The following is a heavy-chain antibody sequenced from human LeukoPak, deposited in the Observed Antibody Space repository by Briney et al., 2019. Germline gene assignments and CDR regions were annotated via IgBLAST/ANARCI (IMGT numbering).Heavy chain of an antibody. CDR2: IGIAGDT. CDR3: ARGGDRDY. V-gene: IGHV3-13*04. CDR1: GSTFSSYD. J-gene: IGHJ4*02. Sequence: GGSLRLSCAASGSTFSSYDMHWVRQVTGKRLEWVSAIGIAGDTYYLDSVKGRFTISRENAKNSLYLQMNSLRAGDTAVYYCARGGDRDYWGQGTLVTVSS.